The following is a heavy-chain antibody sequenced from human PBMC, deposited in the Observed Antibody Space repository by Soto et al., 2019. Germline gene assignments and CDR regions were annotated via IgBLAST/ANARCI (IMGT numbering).Heavy chain of an antibody. J-gene: IGHJ6*03. CDR1: GYTFTSYY. CDR3: ARAEMKGWDYYYYMDV. D-gene: IGHD6-19*01. Sequence: ASVKVSCKASGYTFTSYYMHWVRQARGQGREGMGMISSSYGNTNYSQKFQGRLTITRDTSASTAYMELSTLRSEDTAVYYCARAEMKGWDYYYYMDVWGKGTTVTVSS. CDR2: ISSSYGNT. V-gene: IGHV1-46*01.